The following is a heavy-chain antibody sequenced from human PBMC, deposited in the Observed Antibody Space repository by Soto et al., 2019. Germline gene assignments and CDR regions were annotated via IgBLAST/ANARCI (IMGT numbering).Heavy chain of an antibody. V-gene: IGHV4-4*02. CDR1: SGSLSSSNW. Sequence: PSETMCLTWAVASGSLSSSNWWSWVRQPPGKGLEWIGEIYHSGSTNYNPSLKSRVTISVDKSKNQFSLKLSSVTAADTVVYYCARGRRNGFDYWGQGTLVTVSS. D-gene: IGHD1-1*01. CDR2: IYHSGST. CDR3: ARGRRNGFDY. J-gene: IGHJ4*02.